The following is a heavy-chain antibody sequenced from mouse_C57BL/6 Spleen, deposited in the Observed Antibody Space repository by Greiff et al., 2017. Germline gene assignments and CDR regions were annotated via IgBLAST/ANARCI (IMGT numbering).Heavy chain of an antibody. CDR1: GYSITSGYY. D-gene: IGHD4-1*01. Sequence: VQLKESGPGLVKPSQSLSLTCSVTGYSITSGYYWNWIRQFPGNKLEWMGYISYDGSNNYNPSLKNRISITRDTSKNQFFLKLNSVTTEDTATYYCARSLANWGYFDYWGQGTTLTVSS. J-gene: IGHJ2*01. V-gene: IGHV3-6*01. CDR2: ISYDGSN. CDR3: ARSLANWGYFDY.